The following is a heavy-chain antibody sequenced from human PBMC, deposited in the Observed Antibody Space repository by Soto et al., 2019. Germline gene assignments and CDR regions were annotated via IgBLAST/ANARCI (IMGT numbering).Heavy chain of an antibody. CDR1: GYTFTSYA. CDR3: ARDEVANCYYYGMDF. Sequence: QVQLVQSGAEVKKPGASVKVSCKASGYTFTSYAMHWVRQAPGQRLEWMGWINAGNGNTKYSQKFQGRVTITRETSASTAYMELSSLRSEGTAVYYCARDEVANCYYYGMDFWGQGTTVTVSS. D-gene: IGHD2-21*01. V-gene: IGHV1-3*01. J-gene: IGHJ6*02. CDR2: INAGNGNT.